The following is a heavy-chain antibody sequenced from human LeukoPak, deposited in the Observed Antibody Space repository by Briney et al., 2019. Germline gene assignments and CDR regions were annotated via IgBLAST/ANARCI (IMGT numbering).Heavy chain of an antibody. V-gene: IGHV3-7*01. CDR1: GFTFSSNW. J-gene: IGHJ6*03. Sequence: GGSLRLSCAGSGFTFSSNWMSWVRQAPGKGLEWVANIKLDGSEKYYMDSVKGRFTISRDNARNSLYLQMNSLRAEDTAVYYCARDTSGSYYGTDYYYYYMDVWGKGTTVTVSS. D-gene: IGHD1-26*01. CDR3: ARDTSGSYYGTDYYYYYMDV. CDR2: IKLDGSEK.